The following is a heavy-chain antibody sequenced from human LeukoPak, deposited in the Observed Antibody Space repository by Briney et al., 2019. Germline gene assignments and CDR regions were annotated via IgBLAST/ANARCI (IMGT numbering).Heavy chain of an antibody. D-gene: IGHD4-17*01. CDR3: AKDYGDYHWYYGMDV. Sequence: GGSLRLSCAASGFTYSSYGMHWVRQAPGKGLEWVAVISYDGSNKYYADSVKGRFTISRDNSKNTLYLQMNSLRAEDTAVYYCAKDYGDYHWYYGMDVWGQGTTVTVSS. J-gene: IGHJ6*02. CDR1: GFTYSSYG. V-gene: IGHV3-30*18. CDR2: ISYDGSNK.